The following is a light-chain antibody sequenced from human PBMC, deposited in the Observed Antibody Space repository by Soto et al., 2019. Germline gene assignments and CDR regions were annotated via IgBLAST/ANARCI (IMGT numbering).Light chain of an antibody. CDR2: GES. V-gene: IGKV3-20*01. CDR3: QQYGSSPYT. CDR1: QSGSSSY. J-gene: IGKJ2*01. Sequence: EIVLTQSPGTLSFSPGERATLSCRASQSGSSSYLAWHQQKPGQAPRLLIYGESSRATGIPDRFSGSGSGTDFTLTISRLETVDFAVYYCQQYGSSPYTFGQGTKLEIK.